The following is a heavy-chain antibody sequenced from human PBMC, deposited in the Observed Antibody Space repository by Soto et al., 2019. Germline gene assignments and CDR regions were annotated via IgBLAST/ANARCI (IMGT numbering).Heavy chain of an antibody. Sequence: ASVKVSCKASGYTFTSYGISWVRQAPGQGLEWMGWISAYNGNTNYAQKLQGRVTMTHDTSTSTAYMELRSLRSDDTAVYYCARDRYYDILTGSTEIDAFDIWGQGTMVTVSS. J-gene: IGHJ3*02. CDR2: ISAYNGNT. D-gene: IGHD3-9*01. CDR1: GYTFTSYG. CDR3: ARDRYYDILTGSTEIDAFDI. V-gene: IGHV1-18*01.